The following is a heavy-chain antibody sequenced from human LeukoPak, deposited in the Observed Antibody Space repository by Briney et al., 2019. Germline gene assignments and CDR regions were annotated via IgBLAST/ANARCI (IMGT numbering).Heavy chain of an antibody. CDR1: GGTFSSYA. Sequence: TVKVSCKASGGTFSSYAISWVRQAPGQGLEWMGRIIPIFGTANYAQKFQGRVTITTDESTSTAYMELSSLRSEDTAVYYCARVYSASYSTTVAFDIWGQGTMVNVSS. V-gene: IGHV1-69*05. CDR3: ARVYSASYSTTVAFDI. J-gene: IGHJ3*02. D-gene: IGHD1-26*01. CDR2: IIPIFGTA.